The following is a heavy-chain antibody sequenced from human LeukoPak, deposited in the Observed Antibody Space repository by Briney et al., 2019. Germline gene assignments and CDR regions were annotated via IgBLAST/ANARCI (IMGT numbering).Heavy chain of an antibody. V-gene: IGHV3-30-3*01. CDR3: ARGIAAACDC. CDR1: GFTFSSYA. CDR2: ISYDGSNK. J-gene: IGHJ4*02. Sequence: GRSLRLSCAASGFTFSSYAMHWVRQAPGKGLEWVAVISYDGSNKYYADSVKGRFTISRDNSKNTLYLQMNSLRAEDTAVYYCARGIAAACDCWGQGTLVTVSS. D-gene: IGHD6-13*01.